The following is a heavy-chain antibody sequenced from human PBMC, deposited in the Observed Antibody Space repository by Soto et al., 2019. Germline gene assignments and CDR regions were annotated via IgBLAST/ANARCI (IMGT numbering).Heavy chain of an antibody. V-gene: IGHV5-51*01. CDR3: AAGGISPGNYNYYAMDV. J-gene: IGHJ6*02. Sequence: GWVRQMPGKGLEWMGFIYPGDSDTRYSPSFQGQVTISADKSISTAYLQWSSVKASDTAMYYCAAGGISPGNYNYYAMDVWGQGTTVTVSS. CDR2: IYPGDSDT. D-gene: IGHD3-16*01.